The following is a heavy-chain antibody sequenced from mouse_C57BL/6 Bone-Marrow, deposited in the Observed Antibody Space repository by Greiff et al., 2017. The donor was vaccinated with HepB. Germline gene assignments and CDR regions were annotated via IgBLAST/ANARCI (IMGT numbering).Heavy chain of an antibody. CDR3: ARAPITTVVATHWYFDV. Sequence: VQLQQPGAELVMPGASVKLSCKASGYTFTSYWMHWVKQRPGQGLEWIGEIDPSDSYTNYNQKFKGKSTLTVDKSSSTAYMQLSSLTSEDSAVYYCARAPITTVVATHWYFDVWGTGTTVTVSS. CDR1: GYTFTSYW. J-gene: IGHJ1*03. CDR2: IDPSDSYT. V-gene: IGHV1-69*01. D-gene: IGHD1-1*01.